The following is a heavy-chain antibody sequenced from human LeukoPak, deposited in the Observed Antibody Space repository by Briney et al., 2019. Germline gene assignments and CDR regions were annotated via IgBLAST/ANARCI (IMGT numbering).Heavy chain of an antibody. CDR3: ARDQSGYYDSSGYPDAFDI. J-gene: IGHJ3*02. D-gene: IGHD3-22*01. CDR1: GFTFSSYW. Sequence: PGGSLRLSCAASGFTFSSYWMSWVRQAPGKGLEWVANIKQDGSEKYYVDSVKGRFTISRDNAKNSLYLQMNCLRAEDTAVYYCARDQSGYYDSSGYPDAFDIWGQGTMVTVSS. CDR2: IKQDGSEK. V-gene: IGHV3-7*01.